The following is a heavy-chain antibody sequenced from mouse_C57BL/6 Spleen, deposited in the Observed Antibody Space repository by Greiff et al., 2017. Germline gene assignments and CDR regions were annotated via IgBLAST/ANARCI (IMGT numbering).Heavy chain of an antibody. J-gene: IGHJ2*01. CDR1: GYTFTDYE. CDR3: TSRGWDVGY. V-gene: IGHV1-15*01. Sequence: QVQLQQSGAELVRPGASVTLSCKASGYTFTDYEMHWVKQTPVHGLEWLGAIDPETGGTAYNQKFKGKAILTAAKSSSTAYMELRSLTSEDSAVYYCTSRGWDVGYWGQGTTLTVSS. D-gene: IGHD4-1*01. CDR2: IDPETGGT.